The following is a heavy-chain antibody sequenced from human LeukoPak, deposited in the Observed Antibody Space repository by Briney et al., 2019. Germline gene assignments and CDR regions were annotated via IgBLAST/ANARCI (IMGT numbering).Heavy chain of an antibody. D-gene: IGHD1-26*01. CDR3: ASDFLNSGSYRYDAFDI. J-gene: IGHJ3*02. CDR1: GYAFTGYY. V-gene: IGHV1-2*02. Sequence: ASVKVSCKASGYAFTGYYMHWVRQAPGQGLEWMGWINPNSGGTNYAQKLQGRVTMTRDTSISTAYMELSRLRSDDTAVYYCASDFLNSGSYRYDAFDIWGQGTMVTVSS. CDR2: INPNSGGT.